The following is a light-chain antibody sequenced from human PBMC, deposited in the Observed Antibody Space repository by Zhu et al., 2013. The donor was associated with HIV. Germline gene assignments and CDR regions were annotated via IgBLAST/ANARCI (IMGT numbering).Light chain of an antibody. CDR2: GAS. V-gene: IGKV4-1*01. J-gene: IGKJ4*01. CDR3: QQYYSIPLT. CDR1: QSILYGPKNQNY. Sequence: EIVMTQSPDSLAVSLGERATINCKSSQSILYGPKNQNYLAWYRQRPGQPPKLLIYGASTRGSGVPDRFSGSGSGTDFTLTISSLQAEDVAVYYCQQYYSIPLTFGGGTKVEIK.